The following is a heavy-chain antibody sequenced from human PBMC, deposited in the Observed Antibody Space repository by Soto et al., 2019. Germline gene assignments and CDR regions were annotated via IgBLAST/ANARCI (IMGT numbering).Heavy chain of an antibody. Sequence: HPGGSLRLSCAASGFTFSSYAMSWVRQAPGKGLEWVSAISGSGGSTYYADSVKGRFTISRDNSKNTLYPQMNSLRAEDTAVYYCASPQWLRTVTDAFDIWGQGTMVTVSS. D-gene: IGHD5-12*01. CDR3: ASPQWLRTVTDAFDI. V-gene: IGHV3-23*01. CDR2: ISGSGGST. J-gene: IGHJ3*02. CDR1: GFTFSSYA.